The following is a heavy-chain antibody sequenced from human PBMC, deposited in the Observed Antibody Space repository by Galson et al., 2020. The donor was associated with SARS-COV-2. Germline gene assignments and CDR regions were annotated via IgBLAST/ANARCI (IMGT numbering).Heavy chain of an antibody. CDR2: MNSDGSST. CDR3: AAHGGGYYGFDY. CDR1: EFTFSNYW. D-gene: IGHD1-26*01. V-gene: IGHV3-74*01. Sequence: LHGESLKISCATSEFTFSNYWMHWVRQVPGKGLIWVSRMNSDGSSTNYSDSVKGRFTISRDNAKNTLYLQMNSLRAADTAVYYCAAHGGGYYGFDYWGQGTQVTVSA. J-gene: IGHJ4*02.